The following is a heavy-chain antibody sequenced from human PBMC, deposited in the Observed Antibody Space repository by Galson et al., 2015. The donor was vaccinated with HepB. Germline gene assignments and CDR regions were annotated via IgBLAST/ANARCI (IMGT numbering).Heavy chain of an antibody. V-gene: IGHV1-18*01. CDR3: AIGRSYSINWWVY. J-gene: IGHJ4*02. CDR1: GYTFTNYG. CDR2: ISAYNGNT. Sequence: SVKVSCKASGYTFTNYGISWVRQAPGQGLEWMGWISAYNGNTNYAQKLQGRVTMTTDTSTSTAYMELRSLGSDDTAMYYCAIGRSYSINWWVYWGQGTLVTVSS. D-gene: IGHD2-8*02.